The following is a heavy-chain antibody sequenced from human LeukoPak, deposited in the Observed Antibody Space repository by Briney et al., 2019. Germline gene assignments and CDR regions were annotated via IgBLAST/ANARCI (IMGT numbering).Heavy chain of an antibody. V-gene: IGHV4-4*07. Sequence: PSETLSLTCTVSGGSISSYYWSWIRQPAGKGLEWIGRIYTSGSTNYKPSLKSRVTISVDKSKNQFSLKLSSVTAADTAVYYCARGITMVRGVINYYYYYMDVWGKGTTVTVSS. D-gene: IGHD3-10*01. CDR2: IYTSGST. CDR3: ARGITMVRGVINYYYYYMDV. J-gene: IGHJ6*03. CDR1: GGSISSYY.